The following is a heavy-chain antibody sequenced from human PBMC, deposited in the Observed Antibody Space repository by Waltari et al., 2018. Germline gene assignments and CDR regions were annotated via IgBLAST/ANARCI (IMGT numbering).Heavy chain of an antibody. CDR2: SSSSISYM. CDR1: GFTFSSYS. D-gene: IGHD2-2*01. CDR3: ARDRSRCSSTSCPYLNYYYYGMDV. V-gene: IGHV3-21*01. Sequence: EVQLVESGGGLVKPGGSLRLSCAASGFTFSSYSMNWVRQAPGKGLEWVSSSSSSISYMYHADSVKGRFTISRDNAKNSLYLQMNSLRAEDTAVYYCARDRSRCSSTSCPYLNYYYYGMDVWGQGTTVTVSS. J-gene: IGHJ6*02.